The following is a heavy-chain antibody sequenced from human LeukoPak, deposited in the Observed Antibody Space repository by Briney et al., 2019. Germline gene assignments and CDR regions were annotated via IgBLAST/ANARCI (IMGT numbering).Heavy chain of an antibody. J-gene: IGHJ4*02. CDR3: ARDYCSGGSCYSGIDY. Sequence: GGSLRLSCAASGFTFSSYGMHWVRQAPGKGLEWVAVIWYDGSNKYYADSVKGRFTISRDNSKNTLYLQMNSLRAEDTAVYYCARDYCSGGSCYSGIDYWGQGTLVTVSS. V-gene: IGHV3-33*01. D-gene: IGHD2-15*01. CDR1: GFTFSSYG. CDR2: IWYDGSNK.